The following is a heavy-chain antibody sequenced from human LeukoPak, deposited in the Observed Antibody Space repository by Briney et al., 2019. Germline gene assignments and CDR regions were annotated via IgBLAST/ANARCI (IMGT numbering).Heavy chain of an antibody. J-gene: IGHJ4*02. D-gene: IGHD2-2*03. CDR3: ARDLGLGPKPPWYYFDY. CDR1: GYTFTSYY. Sequence: ASVNVSFKSSGYTFTSYYMHGVRPAPAQGLEWMGIINPSGGSTSYAQKFQGRVTMTRDTSTSTVYIELSSLRSEDTAVYYGARDLGLGPKPPWYYFDYWGQGSLVAVSS. V-gene: IGHV1-46*01. CDR2: INPSGGST.